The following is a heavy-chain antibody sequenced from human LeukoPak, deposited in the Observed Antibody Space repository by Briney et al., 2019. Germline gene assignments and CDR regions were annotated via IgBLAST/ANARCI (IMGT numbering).Heavy chain of an antibody. Sequence: SETLSLTCTVAGGFISSYYWSWVRQPPGKGLEWIGYIYSSGSTNYNPSLKSRVTISVETSKNQFSLKLSSVTAADTAVYYCARGRAGYYYGSGSYYNGAYYFDYWGQGTLVTVSS. CDR3: ARGRAGYYYGSGSYYNGAYYFDY. J-gene: IGHJ4*02. D-gene: IGHD3-10*01. CDR2: IYSSGST. V-gene: IGHV4-59*01. CDR1: GGFISSYY.